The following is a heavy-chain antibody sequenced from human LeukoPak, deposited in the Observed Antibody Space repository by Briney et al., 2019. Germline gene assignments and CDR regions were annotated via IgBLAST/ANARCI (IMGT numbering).Heavy chain of an antibody. D-gene: IGHD3-22*01. CDR3: ARGGGDSSGYFRESDAFDI. V-gene: IGHV1-69*13. CDR2: IIPIFGTT. CDR1: GGTFSSYA. Sequence: GASVKVSCKASGGTFSSYAISWVRQAPGQGLEWMGGIIPIFGTTNYAQKFQGRVTITADESTSTAYMELSSLRSEDTAVYYCARGGGDSSGYFRESDAFDIWGQGTMVTVSS. J-gene: IGHJ3*02.